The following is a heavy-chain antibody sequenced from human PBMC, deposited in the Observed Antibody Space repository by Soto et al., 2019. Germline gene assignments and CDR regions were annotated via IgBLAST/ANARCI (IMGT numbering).Heavy chain of an antibody. CDR3: ARSQGSSASLDIYYYYYYGMDV. J-gene: IGHJ6*02. CDR1: GGTFGSYA. V-gene: IGHV1-69*01. CDR2: IIPIPGTA. D-gene: IGHD2-2*01. Sequence: QVQLVQSGAEVKKPGSSVKVSCKASGGTFGSYAISWVRQAPGQGLEWMGGIIPIPGTANYAQKFQGRVTIAADVSTSTAYMELSSLRSEDTAVYYCARSQGSSASLDIYYYYYYGMDVWGQGATVTVSS.